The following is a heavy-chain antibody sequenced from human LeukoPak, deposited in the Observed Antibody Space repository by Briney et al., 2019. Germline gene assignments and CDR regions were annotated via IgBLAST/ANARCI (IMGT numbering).Heavy chain of an antibody. CDR3: AKDLHDSSGYRIDY. J-gene: IGHJ4*02. Sequence: GGSLRLSCVVSGFTFSSYEMNWVRQAPGKGLEWVSYISSSGSTKYYADSVKGRFTISRDNAKNSLYLQMNSLRAEDTAVYYCAKDLHDSSGYRIDYWGQGTLVTVSS. CDR1: GFTFSSYE. V-gene: IGHV3-48*03. D-gene: IGHD3-22*01. CDR2: ISSSGSTK.